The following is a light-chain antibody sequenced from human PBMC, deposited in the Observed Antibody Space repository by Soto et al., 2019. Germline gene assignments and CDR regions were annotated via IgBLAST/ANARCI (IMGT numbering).Light chain of an antibody. CDR3: QQTYSTPGWT. CDR2: AAS. J-gene: IGKJ1*01. Sequence: DIQMTQSPSSLSASVRDRVTITFRASQTITSDLNWYQQRPGKAPKLLIYAASNLQSGVPSRFSGSGSGTDFTFIISSLQPEDSATYYCQQTYSTPGWTFGQGTKVDIK. V-gene: IGKV1-39*01. CDR1: QTITSD.